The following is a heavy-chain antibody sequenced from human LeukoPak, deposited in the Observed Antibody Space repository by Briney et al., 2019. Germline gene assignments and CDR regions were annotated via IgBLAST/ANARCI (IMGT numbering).Heavy chain of an antibody. CDR3: ARCPGYYDSSGYSDY. D-gene: IGHD3-22*01. J-gene: IGHJ4*02. V-gene: IGHV1-18*01. CDR2: ISAYNGNT. CDR1: GYTFSSYG. Sequence: ALVKVSCKASGYTFSSYGIIWVRQAPGQGLEWMGWISAYNGNTNYAQKFQGRVTMTTDTSTSTTYMELRSLRSDDTAVYYCARCPGYYDSSGYSDYWGQGTLVTVSS.